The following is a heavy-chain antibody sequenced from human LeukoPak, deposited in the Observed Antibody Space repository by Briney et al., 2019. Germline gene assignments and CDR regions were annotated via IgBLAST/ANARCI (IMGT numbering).Heavy chain of an antibody. V-gene: IGHV3-48*04. J-gene: IGHJ3*02. CDR2: ISSGSGTI. CDR3: ARPTIFGVVNDAFDI. CDR1: GFTFSTYS. D-gene: IGHD3-3*01. Sequence: GGSLRLSCAASGFTFSTYSMNWVRQAPGKGLEWVSYISSGSGTIYYADSVKGRFTISRDNAKNSLYLQMNSLRAEDTAVYYCARPTIFGVVNDAFDIWGQGTMVTVSS.